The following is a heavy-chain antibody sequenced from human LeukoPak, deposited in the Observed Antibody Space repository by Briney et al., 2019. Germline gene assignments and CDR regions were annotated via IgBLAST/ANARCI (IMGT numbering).Heavy chain of an antibody. CDR2: IIPIFGTA. Sequence: ASVKVSCKASGYTFTGYYMHWVRQAPGQGLEWMGGIIPIFGTANYAQKFQGRVTITADESTSTAYMELSSLRSEDTAVYYCARDRGPLNWNYVYGTGGLLSNWFDPWGQGTLVTVSS. J-gene: IGHJ5*02. CDR1: GYTFTGYY. V-gene: IGHV1-69*13. CDR3: ARDRGPLNWNYVYGTGGLLSNWFDP. D-gene: IGHD1-7*01.